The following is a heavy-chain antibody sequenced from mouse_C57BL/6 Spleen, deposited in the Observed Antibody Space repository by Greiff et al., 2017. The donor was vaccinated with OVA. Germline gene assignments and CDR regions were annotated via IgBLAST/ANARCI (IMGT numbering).Heavy chain of an antibody. CDR1: GFPFSSYA. CDR2: ISSGGDYI. J-gene: IGHJ4*01. CDR3: TRGYGSRGAMDY. V-gene: IGHV5-9-1*02. D-gene: IGHD1-1*01. Sequence: EVQLVESGEGLVKPGGSLKLSCAASGFPFSSYAMSWVRQTPEKRLEWVAYISSGGDYIYYADTVKGRFTISRDNARNTLYLQMSSLKSEDTAMDYCTRGYGSRGAMDYWGQGTSVTVSS.